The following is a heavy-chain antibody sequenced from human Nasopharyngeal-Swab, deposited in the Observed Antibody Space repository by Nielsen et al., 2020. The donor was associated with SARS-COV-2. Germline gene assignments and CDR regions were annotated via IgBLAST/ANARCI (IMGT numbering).Heavy chain of an antibody. Sequence: GESLKISCVASGFSLNGRDMSWVRLTPGEGLEWVSTISASGTTNYVDSVKGRFTISRDNSKSTLYLQMDSLRTEDTAVYYCARGQACDYWGQGTLVTVSS. J-gene: IGHJ4*02. CDR3: ARGQACDY. D-gene: IGHD3-10*01. CDR2: ISASGTT. V-gene: IGHV3-23*01. CDR1: GFSLNGRD.